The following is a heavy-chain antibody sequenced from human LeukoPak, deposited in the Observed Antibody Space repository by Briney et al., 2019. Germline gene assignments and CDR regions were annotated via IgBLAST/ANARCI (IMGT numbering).Heavy chain of an antibody. CDR1: GYTFTSYY. Sequence: ASVKVSCKASGYTFTSYYIHWVRQAPGQGLEWMGIINPSGGSTSYAQKFQGRVTMTRDTSTSTVYMELSSLRSEDTAVYYCARGGYGSGSYYNGNNWFDPWGQGTLVTVSS. CDR2: INPSGGST. D-gene: IGHD3-10*01. V-gene: IGHV1-46*01. J-gene: IGHJ5*02. CDR3: ARGGYGSGSYYNGNNWFDP.